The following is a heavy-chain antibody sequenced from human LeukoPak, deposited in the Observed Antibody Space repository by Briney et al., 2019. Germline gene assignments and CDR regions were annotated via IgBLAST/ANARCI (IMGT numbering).Heavy chain of an antibody. V-gene: IGHV4-39*01. J-gene: IGHJ4*02. Sequence: SETLSLTCTVSGGSISSSSYYWGWIRQPPGKGLEWIGSIYYSGSTYYNPSLKSRVTISVDTSKSQFSLKLSSVTAADTAVYYCARHGTRLTVVTAHFDYWGQGTLVTVSS. D-gene: IGHD4-23*01. CDR3: ARHGTRLTVVTAHFDY. CDR2: IYYSGST. CDR1: GGSISSSSYY.